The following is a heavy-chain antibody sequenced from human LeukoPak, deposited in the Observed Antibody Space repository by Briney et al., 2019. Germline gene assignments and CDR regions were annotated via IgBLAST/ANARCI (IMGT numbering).Heavy chain of an antibody. J-gene: IGHJ4*02. CDR1: GFTFSSFA. V-gene: IGHV3-48*02. CDR3: ARRGYTSAWDF. CDR2: VSAGSTTTI. Sequence: GGSLGLSCAASGFTFSSFAMNWVRQAPGKGLEWLSYVSAGSTTTIYYADSVKGRFTISRDNAKNSLYLQMHSLRDEDTAVYYCARRGYTSAWDFWGQGTLVTVSS. D-gene: IGHD2-2*02.